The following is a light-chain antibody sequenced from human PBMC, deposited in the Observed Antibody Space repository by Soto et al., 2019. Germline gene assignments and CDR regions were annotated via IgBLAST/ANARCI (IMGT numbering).Light chain of an antibody. CDR2: LNSDGSH. CDR1: SGHSNYA. Sequence: QLVLTQSPSTSASLGASVKLTCTLSSGHSNYAIAWHQQQPEKGPRYLMKLNSDGSHNKGDGIPDRFSGSSSGAERYLTISSLQSEDEADYYCQTWDTGIHVVFGGGTQLTVL. CDR3: QTWDTGIHVV. V-gene: IGLV4-69*01. J-gene: IGLJ2*01.